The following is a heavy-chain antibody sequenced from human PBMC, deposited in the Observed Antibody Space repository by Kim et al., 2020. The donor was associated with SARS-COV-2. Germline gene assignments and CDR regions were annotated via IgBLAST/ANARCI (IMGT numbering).Heavy chain of an antibody. Sequence: SETLSLTCTVSGGSFSTYYWSWIRQPPGKGLEWIGYIFHSGRTNYSPSLKSRVTISIDTSRNQFSLRLTSVTAADTALYYCARDVGYYDSTDYEHFYYVMDVWGHGTTVTVSS. V-gene: IGHV4-59*13. CDR1: GGSFSTYY. CDR3: ARDVGYYDSTDYEHFYYVMDV. J-gene: IGHJ6*02. D-gene: IGHD3-22*01. CDR2: IFHSGRT.